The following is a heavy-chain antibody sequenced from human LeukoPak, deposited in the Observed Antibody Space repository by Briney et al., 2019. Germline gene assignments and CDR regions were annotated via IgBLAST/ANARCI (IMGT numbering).Heavy chain of an antibody. CDR3: ARDVDIVATIGFDY. Sequence: SCXXXGFXFSSYAMHWVRQAPGKGLEWVAVISYDGSNKYYADSVKGRFTISRDNSKNTLYLQMNSLRAEDTAVYYCARDVDIVATIGFDYWGQGTLVTVSS. D-gene: IGHD5-12*01. V-gene: IGHV3-30-3*01. CDR2: ISYDGSNK. J-gene: IGHJ4*02. CDR1: GFXFSSYA.